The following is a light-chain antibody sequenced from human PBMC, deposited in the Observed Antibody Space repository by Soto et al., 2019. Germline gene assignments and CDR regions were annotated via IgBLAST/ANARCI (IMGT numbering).Light chain of an antibody. V-gene: IGKV3-20*01. CDR1: QSVSSSY. CDR2: GAS. Sequence: EIFLTQSPFTPSLCPWTRAPLPRKASQSVSSSYLAWYQQKPGQAPRLLIYGASSRATGIPDRFSGSGSGTDFTLTISRLEPEDFAVYYCQQYGSSPWTFGQGTKVDIK. J-gene: IGKJ1*01. CDR3: QQYGSSPWT.